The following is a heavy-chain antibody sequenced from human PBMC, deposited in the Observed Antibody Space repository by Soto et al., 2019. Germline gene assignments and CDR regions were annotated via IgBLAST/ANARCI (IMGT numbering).Heavy chain of an antibody. CDR1: GGTFISYA. D-gene: IGHD3-22*01. V-gene: IGHV1-69*06. CDR2: IIPIFGTA. J-gene: IGHJ3*02. Sequence: GASVKVSCKASGGTFISYAISWVRQAPGQGLEWMGGIIPIFGTANYAQKFQGRVTITADKSTSTAYMELSSLRSEDTAVYYCARDPPYDSSGYYSVGAFDIWGQGTMVTVSS. CDR3: ARDPPYDSSGYYSVGAFDI.